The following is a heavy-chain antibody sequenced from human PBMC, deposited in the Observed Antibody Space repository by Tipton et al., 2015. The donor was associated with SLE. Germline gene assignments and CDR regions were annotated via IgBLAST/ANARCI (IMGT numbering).Heavy chain of an antibody. CDR1: GDTFGSYA. CDR2: ISGDNGNT. CDR3: ARAISQQYSTIWSDY. V-gene: IGHV1-18*01. J-gene: IGHJ4*02. Sequence: QLVQSGAEVKKPGSSVKVSCKASGDTFGSYAISWVRQAPGQGLEWMGWISGDNGNTNYAQKFQDRVMLTTDKTTTTAYMDLMSLTSDDTAVYYCARAISQQYSTIWSDYWGQGTLVTVSS. D-gene: IGHD2-2*01.